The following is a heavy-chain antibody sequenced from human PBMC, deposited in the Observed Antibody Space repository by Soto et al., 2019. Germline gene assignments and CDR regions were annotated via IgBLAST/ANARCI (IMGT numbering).Heavy chain of an antibody. CDR2: IKQDGSEK. CDR1: GFTFSTYS. Sequence: EVQLVESGGGLVQPGGSLRLSCAASGFTFSTYSMTWVRQAPGKGLEWVANIKQDGSEKYYVDSVKGRFTISRDNTKKSQYLQMNSLRTQDTAVYYCARGSGWGDSWGQGTLVTVSS. CDR3: ARGSGWGDS. D-gene: IGHD6-19*01. V-gene: IGHV3-7*03. J-gene: IGHJ4*02.